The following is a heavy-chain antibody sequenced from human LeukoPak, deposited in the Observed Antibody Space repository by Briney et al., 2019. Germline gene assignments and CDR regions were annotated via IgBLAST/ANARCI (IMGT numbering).Heavy chain of an antibody. CDR3: ASTTDYYDSSGYTPDDAFDI. V-gene: IGHV4-4*02. D-gene: IGHD3-22*01. CDR2: IYHSGST. CDR1: GGSISSSNW. J-gene: IGHJ3*02. Sequence: PSETLSLTCAVSGGSISSSNWWSWVRQPPGKGLEWIGEIYHSGSTNYNPSLKSRVTISVDKSKNQFSLKLSSVTAADTAVYYCASTTDYYDSSGYTPDDAFDIWGQGTMVTVSS.